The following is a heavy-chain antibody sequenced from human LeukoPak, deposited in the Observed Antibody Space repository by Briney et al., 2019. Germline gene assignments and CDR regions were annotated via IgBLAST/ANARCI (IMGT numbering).Heavy chain of an antibody. V-gene: IGHV1-69*13. CDR1: GGTFSSYA. D-gene: IGHD3-9*01. Sequence: ASVKVSCKASGGTFSSYAISWVRQAPGQGLEWMGGIIPIGGTANYAQKLKGRVTITADESTSTAYMELGSLRSEDTAVYYCARNTRHILTGYYSYYYGMDVWGKGTTVTVSS. CDR3: ARNTRHILTGYYSYYYGMDV. J-gene: IGHJ6*04. CDR2: IIPIGGTA.